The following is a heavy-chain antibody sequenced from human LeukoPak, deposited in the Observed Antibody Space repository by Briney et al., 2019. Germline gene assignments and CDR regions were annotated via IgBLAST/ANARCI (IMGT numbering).Heavy chain of an antibody. J-gene: IGHJ4*02. Sequence: ASVKVSCKASGYTFSGYYMHWVRQAPGPGLEWMGWINPNSGGTNYAQQFQGRVTMTRDTSIRKAYMELSRLRSDDTAVYYCARERVVGALSSALDYWGQGTLVTVSS. V-gene: IGHV1-2*02. CDR1: GYTFSGYY. CDR3: ARERVVGALSSALDY. CDR2: INPNSGGT. D-gene: IGHD1-26*01.